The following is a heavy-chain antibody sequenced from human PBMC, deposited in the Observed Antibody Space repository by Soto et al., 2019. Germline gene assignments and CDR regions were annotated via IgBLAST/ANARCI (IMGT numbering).Heavy chain of an antibody. D-gene: IGHD1-26*01. V-gene: IGHV1-69*06. J-gene: IGHJ6*02. CDR2: INPIFGTA. CDR1: GDTLSSYA. Sequence: SGKVSFKSSGDTLSSYAITCVRQAPAQGLEWMGGINPIFGTANYSQKVQGRVTITADKTKSTAYMELSSLIHEDTAVYYCARVHMSGGYYYHDDGMDGWGQGSPVTVSS. CDR3: ARVHMSGGYYYHDDGMDG.